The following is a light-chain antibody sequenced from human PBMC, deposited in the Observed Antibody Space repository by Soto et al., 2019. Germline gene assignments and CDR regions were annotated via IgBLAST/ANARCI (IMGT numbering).Light chain of an antibody. Sequence: DIQMTRSPSSASGSVGHRDTITCQASQGISRWFAWHQKTPGKAPNAMIYAASSLQSGAPSSFSVSESGTDSPLTISRLQAEDCAIYVRQQANSFTITFGQGTRLEIK. J-gene: IGKJ5*01. V-gene: IGKV1-12*01. CDR3: QQANSFTIT. CDR2: AAS. CDR1: QGISRW.